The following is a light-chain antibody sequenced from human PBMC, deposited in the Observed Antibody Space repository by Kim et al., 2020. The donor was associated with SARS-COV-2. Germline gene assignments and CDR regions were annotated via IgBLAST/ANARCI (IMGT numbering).Light chain of an antibody. Sequence: SPGDRATRYGKTSQRFRSEYVAWDQQRPGQAPRLLIYDASSRATGVPDRFSGRGSGTDFTLTISRLEPEDFAVYHCQQYGNSPFTFGPGTKVDIK. CDR2: DAS. CDR1: QRFRSEY. CDR3: QQYGNSPFT. V-gene: IGKV3-20*01. J-gene: IGKJ3*01.